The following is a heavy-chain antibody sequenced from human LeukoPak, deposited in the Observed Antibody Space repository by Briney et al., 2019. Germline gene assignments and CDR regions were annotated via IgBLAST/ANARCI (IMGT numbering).Heavy chain of an antibody. CDR1: GFTFASYA. CDR3: TSAGGPAAGSDY. Sequence: PGGSLRLSCAASGFTFASYAMSWVRQAPGKGLEWVSAVSGSAGSTHYPDSVKGRFTISRDNSKNTLYLHMNSLRADDTAAYYCTSAGGPAAGSDYWGQGTLVTVSS. CDR2: VSGSAGST. J-gene: IGHJ4*02. D-gene: IGHD6-13*01. V-gene: IGHV3-23*01.